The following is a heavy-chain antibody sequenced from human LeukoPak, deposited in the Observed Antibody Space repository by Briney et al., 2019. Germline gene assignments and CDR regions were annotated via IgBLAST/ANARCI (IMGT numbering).Heavy chain of an antibody. D-gene: IGHD3-16*01. Sequence: GGSLRPSCAASGFTFSNTWMSWVRQAPGKGLEWVGRIKNKADGGTTDYAAPVKGRFTISRDDSKNTLSLQMNSLKTEDTAVYYCTTDRFDWGQGTLVTVSS. CDR2: IKNKADGGTT. V-gene: IGHV3-15*01. CDR3: TTDRFD. CDR1: GFTFSNTW. J-gene: IGHJ4*02.